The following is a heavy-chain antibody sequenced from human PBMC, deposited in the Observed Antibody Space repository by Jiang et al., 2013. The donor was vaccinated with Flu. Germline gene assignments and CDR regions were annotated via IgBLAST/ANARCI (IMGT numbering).Heavy chain of an antibody. J-gene: IGHJ4*02. Sequence: LEWMGIIYPGDSDARYRPPFQGHVTISADTSINTAYLQWSSLKASDTAIYYCARLRSGSLDYWGQGTLVTVSS. D-gene: IGHD1-26*01. CDR3: ARLRSGSLDY. V-gene: IGHV5-51*01. CDR2: IYPGDSDA.